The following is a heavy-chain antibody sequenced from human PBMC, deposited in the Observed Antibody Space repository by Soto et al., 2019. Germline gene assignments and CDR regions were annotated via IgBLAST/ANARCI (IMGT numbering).Heavy chain of an antibody. CDR2: IYTGGNT. D-gene: IGHD3-10*01. J-gene: IGHJ6*02. CDR1: VFTVTSYY. Sequence: PWWSLRLSCSASVFTVTSYYMSWFRQAPGKGLEWVSLIYTGGNTNYADSVKGRFTISRDNSKNTLYLQMNSLRAEDTAVYYCARDYYYGSGNYYRADYYHYGMDVWGQGTTVTVSS. CDR3: ARDYYYGSGNYYRADYYHYGMDV. V-gene: IGHV3-53*01.